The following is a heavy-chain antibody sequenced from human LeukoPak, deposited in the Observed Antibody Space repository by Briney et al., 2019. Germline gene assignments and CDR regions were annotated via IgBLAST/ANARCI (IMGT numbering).Heavy chain of an antibody. D-gene: IGHD6-19*01. CDR1: GYSFTSYW. CDR2: IYPDDSDT. Sequence: GESLKISCKGSGYSFTSYWISWVRQMPGKGLEWMGIIYPDDSDTRYSPSFQGQVTITADKSISTAYLQWSSLKASDNAMYYCARQRRSSGWPNDYWGQGTLVTVSS. V-gene: IGHV5-51*01. CDR3: ARQRRSSGWPNDY. J-gene: IGHJ4*02.